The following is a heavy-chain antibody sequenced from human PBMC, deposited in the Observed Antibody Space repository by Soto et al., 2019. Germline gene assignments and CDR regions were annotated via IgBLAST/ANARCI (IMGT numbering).Heavy chain of an antibody. V-gene: IGHV2-5*02. Sequence: SGPTLVNPTQTLTVTCTVSGFSLSTSGVGVGWIRQPPGKALEWLALIYWDDDKRYSPSLKSRLTITRDTSKNQVVLTMTNMDPVDTATYYCANYWGSFCSFDYWGQGTLVTFSS. CDR1: GFSLSTSGVG. D-gene: IGHD3-16*01. J-gene: IGHJ4*02. CDR2: IYWDDDK. CDR3: ANYWGSFCSFDY.